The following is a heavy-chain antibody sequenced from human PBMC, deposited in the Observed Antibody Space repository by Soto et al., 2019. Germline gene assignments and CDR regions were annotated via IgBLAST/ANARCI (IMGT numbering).Heavy chain of an antibody. D-gene: IGHD3-22*01. V-gene: IGHV3-23*01. J-gene: IGHJ4*02. CDR1: GFTFSSYA. CDR2: ISGSGGST. Sequence: GGSLRLSCAASGFTFSSYAMSWVRQAPGKGLEWVPAISGSGGSTYYADSVKGRFTISRDNSKNTLYLQMNSLRAEDTAVYYCAKDSNYYDSSGYYYEGYFDYWGQGTLVTVSS. CDR3: AKDSNYYDSSGYYYEGYFDY.